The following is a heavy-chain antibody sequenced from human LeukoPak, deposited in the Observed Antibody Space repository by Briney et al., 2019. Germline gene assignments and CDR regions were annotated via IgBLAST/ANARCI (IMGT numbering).Heavy chain of an antibody. CDR3: AKAADYYDSSGYFLYFDY. CDR2: ISGSGGST. D-gene: IGHD3-22*01. J-gene: IGHJ4*02. CDR1: GITLSNYG. V-gene: IGHV3-23*01. Sequence: GGSLRLSCAVSGITLSNYGMSWVRQAPGKGLEWVSAISGSGGSTYYADSVKGRFTISRDNSKNTLYLQMNSLRAEDTAVYYCAKAADYYDSSGYFLYFDYWGQGTLVTVSS.